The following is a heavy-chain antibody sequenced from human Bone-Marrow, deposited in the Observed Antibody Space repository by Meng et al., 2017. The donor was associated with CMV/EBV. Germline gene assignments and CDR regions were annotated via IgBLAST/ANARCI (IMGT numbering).Heavy chain of an antibody. CDR3: ARDRGYSSSRRIKDYYYGMDV. J-gene: IGHJ6*02. CDR2: FYYTGTT. V-gene: IGHV4-61*08. CDR1: GGSINSVGYY. D-gene: IGHD6-13*01. Sequence: SETLSLTCTVSGGSINSVGYYWTWIRQHPGKGLEWIGYFYYTGTTNYNPALKSRVTISVDSSKNQFSLKLSSVTAADTAVYYCARDRGYSSSRRIKDYYYGMDVWGQGTTVTVSS.